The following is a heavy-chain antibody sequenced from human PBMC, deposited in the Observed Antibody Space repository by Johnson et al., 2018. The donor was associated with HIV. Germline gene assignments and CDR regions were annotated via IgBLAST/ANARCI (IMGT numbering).Heavy chain of an antibody. J-gene: IGHJ3*01. CDR1: GFTSDDYG. CDR2: INWIGGST. Sequence: VQPVESGGGVVRPGGSLRLSSAASGFTSDDYGMTWVRQPPGRGLEWVSGINWIGGSTGYTVSVKGRFTISRDNAKNSLYLQMNSLRVEDTALYYCARLMAARTLDDAFDLWGQGTMVTVSS. D-gene: IGHD6-13*01. CDR3: ARLMAARTLDDAFDL. V-gene: IGHV3-20*03.